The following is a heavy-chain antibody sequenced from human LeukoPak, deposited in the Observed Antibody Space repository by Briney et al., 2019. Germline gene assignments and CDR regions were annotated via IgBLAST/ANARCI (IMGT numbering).Heavy chain of an antibody. CDR3: ARDPGIDSINSVYGMDV. J-gene: IGHJ6*02. CDR2: ISYDGSNK. CDR1: GFTFSSYA. V-gene: IGHV3-30-3*01. Sequence: GGSLRLSCAASGFTFSSYAMHWVRQAPGKGLEWVAVISYDGSNKYYADSVKGRFTISRDNSKNTLYLQMNSLRAEDTAVYYCARDPGIDSINSVYGMDVWGQGTTVTVSS. D-gene: IGHD1-14*01.